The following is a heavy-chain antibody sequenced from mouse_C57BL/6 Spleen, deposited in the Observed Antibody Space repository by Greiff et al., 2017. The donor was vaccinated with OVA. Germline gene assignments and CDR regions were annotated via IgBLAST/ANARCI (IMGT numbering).Heavy chain of an antibody. CDR3: ARRGSSYEGFAY. CDR2: IYPGSGST. Sequence: QVQLQQPGAELVKPGASVKMSCKASGYTFTSYWITWVKQRPGQGLEWIGDIYPGSGSTNYNEKFKSKATLTVDTSSSTAYMQLSSLTSEDSAVYYCARRGSSYEGFAYWGQGTLVTVSA. J-gene: IGHJ3*01. D-gene: IGHD1-1*01. V-gene: IGHV1-55*01. CDR1: GYTFTSYW.